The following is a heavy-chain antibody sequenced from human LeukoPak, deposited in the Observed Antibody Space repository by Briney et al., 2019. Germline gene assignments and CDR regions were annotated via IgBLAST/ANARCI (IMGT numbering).Heavy chain of an antibody. V-gene: IGHV3-15*01. CDR2: IRKATMVGAT. CDR1: GFTFCNLR. CDR3: ASAMWGSQCTCPDY. D-gene: IGHD3-16*01. J-gene: IGHJ4*02. Sequence: RPGGPLRLLCGVCGFTFCNLRVGWFPEAPEEALVCVGRIRKATMVGATTYAAPVQGRFTNSRDDSTNTLYLQMNSLKTEEPAVYSGASAMWGSQCTCPDYWGQGTLVTVSS.